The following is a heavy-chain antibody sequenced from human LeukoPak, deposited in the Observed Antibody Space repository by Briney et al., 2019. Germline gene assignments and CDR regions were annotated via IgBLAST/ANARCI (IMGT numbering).Heavy chain of an antibody. CDR1: GYTCTGYH. Sequence: GASLTVSCKASGYTCTGYHMDWVRQAPGQGGECMGLTNPNSCGSNYAQKFQGRVTMTRDTSIRTAYMELSRLRSDDTAVYYCARKCVVVVPGRGVYNWFDPWGQGTLVTVSS. D-gene: IGHD2-2*01. J-gene: IGHJ5*02. CDR3: ARKCVVVVPGRGVYNWFDP. CDR2: TNPNSCGS. V-gene: IGHV1-2*02.